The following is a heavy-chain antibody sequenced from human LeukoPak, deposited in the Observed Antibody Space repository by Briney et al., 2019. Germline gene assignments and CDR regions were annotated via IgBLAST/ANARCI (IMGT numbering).Heavy chain of an antibody. Sequence: SGTLSLTCAVSGGSISSSHWWSWVRQPPGKGLEWIGEIYHSGSSNYNPSLKSRVTMSVDKSKNQFSLNLKSVTAADTALYYCASSSLVVVVTYGFDIWGRGTAVTVSS. CDR1: GGSISSSHW. CDR3: ASSSLVVVVTYGFDI. D-gene: IGHD2-21*01. CDR2: IYHSGSS. V-gene: IGHV4-4*02. J-gene: IGHJ3*02.